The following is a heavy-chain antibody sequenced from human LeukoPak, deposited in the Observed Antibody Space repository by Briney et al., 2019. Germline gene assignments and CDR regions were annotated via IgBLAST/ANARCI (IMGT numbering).Heavy chain of an antibody. D-gene: IGHD3-3*01. CDR2: ISYSGST. CDR1: GGSISSSSDY. Sequence: KPSETLSLTCTASGGSISSSSDYWGWIRQPPGKGLEWIGSISYSGSTYYNPSLKSRVTISVDTSKNQFSLKLSSVTAADTAVYYCARLRRFYCFDYWGQGTLVTVSS. CDR3: ARLRRFYCFDY. V-gene: IGHV4-39*01. J-gene: IGHJ4*02.